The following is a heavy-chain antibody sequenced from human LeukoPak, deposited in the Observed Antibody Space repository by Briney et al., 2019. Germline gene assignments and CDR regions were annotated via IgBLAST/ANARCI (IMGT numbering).Heavy chain of an antibody. Sequence: PGGSLRLSCAASGFTFSSYAMHWVRQAPGKGLEYVSAISSNGGSTYYANSVKGRFTISRDNSKNTLYLQMGSLRAEDMAVYYCARGGGGSYHYFDYWGQGTLVTVSS. CDR2: ISSNGGST. CDR1: GFTFSSYA. J-gene: IGHJ4*02. V-gene: IGHV3-64*01. CDR3: ARGGGGSYHYFDY. D-gene: IGHD1-26*01.